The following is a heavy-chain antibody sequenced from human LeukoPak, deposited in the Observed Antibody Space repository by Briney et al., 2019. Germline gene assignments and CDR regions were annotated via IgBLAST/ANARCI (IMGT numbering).Heavy chain of an antibody. J-gene: IGHJ6*03. CDR1: DYNFTSYG. CDR3: ERLGYCTSASCYGDYYYYYMDV. CDR2: ISTYNGNI. D-gene: IGHD2-2*01. V-gene: IGHV1-18*01. Sequence: ASVKVSCKASDYNFTSYGISWVRQAPGQGLEWMGWISTYNGNINFAQKFQGRVTMTTDTSTSTAYMELRSLRSDDTAVYYCERLGYCTSASCYGDYYYYYMDVWGKGTTVTVSS.